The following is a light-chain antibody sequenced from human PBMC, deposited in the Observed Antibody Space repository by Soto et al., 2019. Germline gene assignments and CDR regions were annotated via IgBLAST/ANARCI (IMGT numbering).Light chain of an antibody. V-gene: IGKV3-20*01. J-gene: IGKJ1*01. CDR1: QSVSSIY. Sequence: EIVLTQSPGTLSLSPGERATLSCRASQSVSSIYLAWYQQKPGQAPRLVIYGASNRATGVPDRFSGSGSGTVFSLTISRREPEDFAVYYCQQYGGSWTFGQGTKVEIK. CDR3: QQYGGSWT. CDR2: GAS.